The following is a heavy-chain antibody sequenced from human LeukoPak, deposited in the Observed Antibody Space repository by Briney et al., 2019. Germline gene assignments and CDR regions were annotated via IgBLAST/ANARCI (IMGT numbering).Heavy chain of an antibody. V-gene: IGHV1-18*01. Sequence: GASVKVSCKASGYTFPNYGISWVRRAPGQGLEWMGWISTYNGDTNYAQKLQGRVTMTTDTSTNTAYMELRSLRSDDTAVYYCASDHLSIEATGTRYWGQGTLVTVSS. CDR1: GYTFPNYG. D-gene: IGHD6-13*01. CDR2: ISTYNGDT. J-gene: IGHJ4*02. CDR3: ASDHLSIEATGTRY.